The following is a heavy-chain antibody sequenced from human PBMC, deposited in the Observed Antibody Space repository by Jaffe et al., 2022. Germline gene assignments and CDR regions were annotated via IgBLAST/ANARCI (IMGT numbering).Heavy chain of an antibody. CDR2: IYYSGST. CDR1: GGSISSGSYY. J-gene: IGHJ1*01. CDR3: ARGYDGYNWWAYFQH. V-gene: IGHV4-61*01. Sequence: QVQLQESGPGLVKPSQTLSLTCTVSGGSISSGSYYWSWIRQPPGKGLEWIGYIYYSGSTNYNPSLKSRVTISVDTSKNQFSLKLSSVTAADTAVYYCARGYDGYNWWAYFQHWGQGTLVTVSS. D-gene: IGHD5-12*01.